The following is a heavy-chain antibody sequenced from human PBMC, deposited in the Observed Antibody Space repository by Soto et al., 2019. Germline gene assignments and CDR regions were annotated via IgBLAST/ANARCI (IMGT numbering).Heavy chain of an antibody. D-gene: IGHD5-18*01. CDR1: GVNVSSNY. Sequence: PGGSLRLSCAASGVNVSSNYMSWVRQAPGKGLEWLSVIYSGGSTYYAESVKGRFTISRDNSKNTLNLQMNALRVEDTAVYYCARGEIQQQRDYWGQGTLVTVSS. J-gene: IGHJ4*02. CDR3: ARGEIQQQRDY. V-gene: IGHV3-53*01. CDR2: IYSGGST.